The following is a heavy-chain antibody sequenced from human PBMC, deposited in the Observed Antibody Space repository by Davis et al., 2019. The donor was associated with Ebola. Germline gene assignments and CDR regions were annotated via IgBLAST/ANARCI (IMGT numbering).Heavy chain of an antibody. D-gene: IGHD3-3*01. Sequence: PGGSLRLSCAASGFTFSSYGMHWVRQAPGKGLEWVAVISYDGSNKYYADSVKGRFTISRDNSKNTLYLQMNSLRAEDTAVYYCAKASRFLRPYYYGMDVWGQGTTVTVSS. CDR3: AKASRFLRPYYYGMDV. CDR2: ISYDGSNK. J-gene: IGHJ6*02. CDR1: GFTFSSYG. V-gene: IGHV3-30*18.